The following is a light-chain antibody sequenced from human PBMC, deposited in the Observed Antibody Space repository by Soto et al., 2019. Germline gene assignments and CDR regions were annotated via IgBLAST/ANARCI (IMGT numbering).Light chain of an antibody. V-gene: IGKV1-27*01. Sequence: DIQMTQPPSSRFASFGDRVTIACRTSQDINNFLAWYQQKPGKVPWLLIYAASTLQSGVPSRFSGSGSGTDFTLTISGLQPEDVATYYCQKYNSAPFTFGGGTKVEIK. CDR3: QKYNSAPFT. CDR2: AAS. J-gene: IGKJ4*01. CDR1: QDINNF.